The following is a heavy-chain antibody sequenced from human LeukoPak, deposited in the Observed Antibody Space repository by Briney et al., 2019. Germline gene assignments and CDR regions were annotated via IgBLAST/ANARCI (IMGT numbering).Heavy chain of an antibody. CDR2: INHSGST. V-gene: IGHV4-34*01. D-gene: IGHD3-9*01. CDR3: ARAGLTVLPFFHAFDI. CDR1: GGSISSYY. Sequence: KTSETLSLTCTVSGGSISSYYWSWIRQPPGKGLEWIGEINHSGSTNYNPSLKSRVTISVDTSKNQFSLKLSSVTAADTAVYYCARAGLTVLPFFHAFDIWGQGTMVTVSS. J-gene: IGHJ3*02.